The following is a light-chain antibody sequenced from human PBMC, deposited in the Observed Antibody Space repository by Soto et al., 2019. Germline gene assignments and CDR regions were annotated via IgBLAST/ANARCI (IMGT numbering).Light chain of an antibody. CDR3: QQYSSYWT. V-gene: IGKV1-5*01. Sequence: DIQMTQSPSTLPASVGDRVTITCRASQSISSWLAWYQQKPGKAPKLLIYDASNLESGVQSRFSGSGSGTEFTLTISRLQPDDFATYYCQQYSSYWTFGQGTKVDI. J-gene: IGKJ1*01. CDR2: DAS. CDR1: QSISSW.